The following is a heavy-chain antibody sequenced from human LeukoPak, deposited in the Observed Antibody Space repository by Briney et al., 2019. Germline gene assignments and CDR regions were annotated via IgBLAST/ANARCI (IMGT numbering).Heavy chain of an antibody. J-gene: IGHJ3*02. CDR1: GFTFSSYS. CDR3: ARDAGYSSSRTFDI. CDR2: ISSSSYI. Sequence: PGGSLRLSCAASGFTFSSYSMNWVRQAPGKGLEWVSSISSSSYIYYADSVKGRFTISRDNAKNSLYLQMNSLRAEDTAVYYCARDAGYSSSRTFDIWGQGTMVTVSS. V-gene: IGHV3-21*01. D-gene: IGHD6-6*01.